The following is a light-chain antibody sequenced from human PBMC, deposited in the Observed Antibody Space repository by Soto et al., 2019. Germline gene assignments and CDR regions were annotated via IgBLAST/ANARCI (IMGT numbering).Light chain of an antibody. CDR1: QSISSY. V-gene: IGKV1-39*01. CDR3: QQSYSTPT. J-gene: IGKJ4*01. CDR2: AAS. Sequence: DIQMTQSPSSLSASVGDRVTITCRASQSISSYLNWYQQKPGKAPKLLIYAASSLQSGVPSRFSDSGSGTDFPPTISSLQPEDFATYYCQQSYSTPTFGGGTKVEIK.